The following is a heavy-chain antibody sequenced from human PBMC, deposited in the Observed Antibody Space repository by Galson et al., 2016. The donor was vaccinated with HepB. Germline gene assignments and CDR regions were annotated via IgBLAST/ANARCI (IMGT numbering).Heavy chain of an antibody. CDR2: IRHDGSNK. D-gene: IGHD3-16*01. J-gene: IGHJ4*02. CDR1: GFTFSGYG. V-gene: IGHV3-33*01. Sequence: SLRLSCAASGFTFSGYGMHWVRQAPGKGLEWVAVIRHDGSNKYYADSVKGRFTISRDNAKNTVYLEMNSLRAEDTAVYFCARALIDFRGEDYWGQGTLVTVSS. CDR3: ARALIDFRGEDY.